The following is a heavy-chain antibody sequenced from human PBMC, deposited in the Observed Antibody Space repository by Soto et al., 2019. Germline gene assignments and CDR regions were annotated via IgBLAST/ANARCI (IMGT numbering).Heavy chain of an antibody. V-gene: IGHV3-9*01. Sequence: GGSLRLSCAAPGLTFDDYAMHWVRQAPGKGLEWVSGISWNSGSIGYADSVKGRFTISRDNAKNSLYLQMNSLRAEDTALYYCAKDRLPNWGNDAFDIWGQGTMVTVSS. D-gene: IGHD7-27*01. CDR3: AKDRLPNWGNDAFDI. CDR2: ISWNSGSI. CDR1: GLTFDDYA. J-gene: IGHJ3*02.